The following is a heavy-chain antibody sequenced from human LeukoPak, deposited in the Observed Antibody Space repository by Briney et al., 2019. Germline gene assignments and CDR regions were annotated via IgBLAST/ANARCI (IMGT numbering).Heavy chain of an antibody. Sequence: PSETLSLTCTVSGYSISSGYYWGWIRQPPGKGLEWIGSIYHSGSTYYNPSLKSRVTISVDTSKNQFSLKLSSVTAADTAVYYCARISEATRIQLWNYYYYYYMDVWGKGTTVTVSS. D-gene: IGHD5-18*01. CDR1: GYSISSGYY. V-gene: IGHV4-38-2*02. CDR3: ARISEATRIQLWNYYYYYYMDV. J-gene: IGHJ6*03. CDR2: IYHSGST.